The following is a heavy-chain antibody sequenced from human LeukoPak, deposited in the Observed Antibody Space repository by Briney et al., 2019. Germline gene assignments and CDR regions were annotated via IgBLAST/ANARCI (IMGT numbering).Heavy chain of an antibody. D-gene: IGHD3-22*01. Sequence: SVKVSCKASGYTFTSYGISWVRQAPGQGLEWMGWISAYNGNTNYAQKLQDRVTMTRDMSTSTVYMELSSLRSEDTAVYYCARERGYYDSSGYYLAYFDYWGQGTLVTVSS. CDR3: ARERGYYDSSGYYLAYFDY. CDR1: GYTFTSYG. J-gene: IGHJ4*02. V-gene: IGHV1-18*01. CDR2: ISAYNGNT.